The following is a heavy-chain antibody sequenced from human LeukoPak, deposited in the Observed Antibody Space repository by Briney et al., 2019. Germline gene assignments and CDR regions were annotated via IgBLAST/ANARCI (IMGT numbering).Heavy chain of an antibody. CDR1: GCTVSSNY. V-gene: IGHV3-53*01. CDR3: AKGERGLQASPFEY. CDR2: IYSGGST. J-gene: IGHJ4*02. D-gene: IGHD5-24*01. Sequence: PGGSLRLSCAASGCTVSSNYMSWVRQAPGKGLEWVSVIYSGGSTYYADSVKGRFTISRDNSKNTLYLQMNSLRAEDTAVYYCAKGERGLQASPFEYWGQGTLVTVSS.